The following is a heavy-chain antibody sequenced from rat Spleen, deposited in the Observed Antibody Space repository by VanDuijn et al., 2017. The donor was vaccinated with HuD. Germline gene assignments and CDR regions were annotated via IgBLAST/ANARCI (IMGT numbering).Heavy chain of an antibody. V-gene: IGHV5-29*01. CDR3: TRRGTGPFAY. J-gene: IGHJ3*01. CDR2: ISYDGSST. Sequence: EVQLVETGGDLVQPGRSLKLSCVASGFTFSRYWMYWVRQAPTKGLEWVATISYDGSSTYYQDSVKGRFTISRDNAKSTLYLQMNSLRSEDTATYYCTRRGTGPFAYWGQGTLVTVSS. CDR1: GFTFSRYW. D-gene: IGHD4-1*01.